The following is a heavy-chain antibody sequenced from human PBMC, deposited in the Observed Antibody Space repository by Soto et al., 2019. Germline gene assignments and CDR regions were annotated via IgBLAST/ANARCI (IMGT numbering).Heavy chain of an antibody. Sequence: QVQLVESGGGVVQPGRSLRLSCAASGFTFSSYAVHWVRQAPGKGLEWVAVISYDGSNKYYADSMKGRFTISRDNSKNTLYLQMNSLRAEDTAVYYCAREVTTYYYYYGMDVWGQGTTVTVSS. D-gene: IGHD4-17*01. CDR2: ISYDGSNK. CDR1: GFTFSSYA. V-gene: IGHV3-30-3*01. J-gene: IGHJ6*02. CDR3: AREVTTYYYYYGMDV.